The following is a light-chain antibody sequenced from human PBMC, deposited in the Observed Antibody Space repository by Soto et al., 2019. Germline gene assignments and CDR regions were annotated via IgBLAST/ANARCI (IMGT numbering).Light chain of an antibody. CDR3: QQYNSYSGT. CDR1: QSILTW. J-gene: IGKJ5*01. V-gene: IGKV1-5*01. Sequence: DNKMTQSTSTLSGSVGDRVTITFRASQSILTWLAWYQQKPGKAPKLLIYDASSLESGVPSRFSGSGSGTESTLTISSLQPDDFATYYCQQYNSYSGTFGQGTRLEI. CDR2: DAS.